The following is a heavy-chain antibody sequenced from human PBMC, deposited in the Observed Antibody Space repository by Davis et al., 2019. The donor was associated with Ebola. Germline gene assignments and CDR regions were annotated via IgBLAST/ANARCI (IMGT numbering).Heavy chain of an antibody. Sequence: PGGSLRLSCTASGFAFSNYNMNWVRQAPGKGLEWISSITTNGWSTYYADSVKGRFIISRDNAKNSLFLQMHSLMGDDTAVYFCARETPISSRSDWWGQGTLVTVSS. D-gene: IGHD2-2*01. CDR2: ITTNGWST. V-gene: IGHV3-48*01. CDR1: GFAFSNYN. J-gene: IGHJ4*02. CDR3: ARETPISSRSDW.